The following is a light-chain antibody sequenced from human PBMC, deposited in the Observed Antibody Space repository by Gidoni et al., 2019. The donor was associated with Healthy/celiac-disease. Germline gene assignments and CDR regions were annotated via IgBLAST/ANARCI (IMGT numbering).Light chain of an antibody. J-gene: IGLJ2*01. CDR1: SSNTGSKT. Sequence: QSVLTQPPSASGTPGQRVTISCSGSSSNTGSKTVNWYQQLPGTAPKPPIHSNNQRPSGVPDRFSGSKSGTSASLAISGLQSEDEADYDCAAWDDSLNGYVVFGGGTKLTVL. CDR2: SNN. V-gene: IGLV1-44*01. CDR3: AAWDDSLNGYVV.